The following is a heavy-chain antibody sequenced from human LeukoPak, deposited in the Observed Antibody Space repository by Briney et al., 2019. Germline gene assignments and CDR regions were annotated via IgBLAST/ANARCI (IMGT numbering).Heavy chain of an antibody. CDR2: IYYTGST. J-gene: IGHJ4*02. D-gene: IGHD3-10*01. Sequence: SHILSLTCAVSGGSISSGGYSWSWIRQPPGKGLEWIGYIYYTGSTYYNPSLEGRVTILVDTSRNHFSVKLSSVTAADTAVYYCARSQNYYGSGDYWSQGTLVTVSS. CDR3: ARSQNYYGSGDY. CDR1: GGSISSGGYS. V-gene: IGHV4-30-2*02.